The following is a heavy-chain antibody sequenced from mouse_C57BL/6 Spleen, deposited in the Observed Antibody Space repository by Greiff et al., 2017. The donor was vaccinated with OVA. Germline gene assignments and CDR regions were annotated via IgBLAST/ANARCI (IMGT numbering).Heavy chain of an antibody. D-gene: IGHD3-2*02. CDR3: ARPHLDSSGYDYFDY. CDR1: GYTFTSYG. J-gene: IGHJ2*01. Sequence: QVQLQQSGAELARPGASVKLSCKASGYTFTSYGISWVKQRTGQGLEWIGEIYPRSGNTYYNEKFKGKATLTADKSSSTAYMELRSLTSEDSAVYFCARPHLDSSGYDYFDYWGQGTTLTVSS. CDR2: IYPRSGNT. V-gene: IGHV1-81*01.